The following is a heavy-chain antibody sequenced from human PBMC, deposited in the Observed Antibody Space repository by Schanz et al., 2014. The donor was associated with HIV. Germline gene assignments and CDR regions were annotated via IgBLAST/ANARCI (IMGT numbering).Heavy chain of an antibody. CDR2: ISDSGGST. Sequence: EVQLLESGGCSVQPGGSLRLSCAASGFTFSNYAMSWVRQAPGKGLEWVSRISDSGGSTYYADSVKGRFSISRDNSKNTLYLQMNSRRAEDTAVYYCAKGMVRGAAGGFDPWGEGARVAVSP. CDR1: GFTFSNYA. J-gene: IGHJ5*02. CDR3: AKGMVRGAAGGFDP. V-gene: IGHV3-23*01. D-gene: IGHD3-10*01.